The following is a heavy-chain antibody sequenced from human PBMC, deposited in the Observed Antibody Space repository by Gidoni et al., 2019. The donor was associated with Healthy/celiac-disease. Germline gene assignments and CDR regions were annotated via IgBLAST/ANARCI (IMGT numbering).Heavy chain of an antibody. CDR3: AREGYWYFDL. CDR2: ISSSGSTI. CDR1: GFTFSSYE. V-gene: IGHV3-48*03. Sequence: EVQLVESGGGLVKPGWSLRLSCAASGFTFSSYEMNWVRQAPGKGLEWLSYISSSGSTIYYADSVKGRFTISRDNAKNSLYLQMNSLRAEDTAVYYCAREGYWYFDLWGRVTLVTVSS. J-gene: IGHJ2*01.